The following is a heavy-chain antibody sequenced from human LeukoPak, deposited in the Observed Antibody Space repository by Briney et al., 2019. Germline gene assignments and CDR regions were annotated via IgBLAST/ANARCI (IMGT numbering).Heavy chain of an antibody. V-gene: IGHV3-21*01. CDR1: GFTFSSYS. CDR3: ARDDYDSSGYRTTTWFDP. CDR2: ISSSSSYI. D-gene: IGHD3-22*01. Sequence: PGGSLRLSCAASGFTFSSYSMNWVRQAPGKGLEWVSSISSSSSYIYHADSVKGRFTISRDNAKNSLYLQMNSLRAEDTAVYYCARDDYDSSGYRTTTWFDPWGQGTLVTVSS. J-gene: IGHJ5*02.